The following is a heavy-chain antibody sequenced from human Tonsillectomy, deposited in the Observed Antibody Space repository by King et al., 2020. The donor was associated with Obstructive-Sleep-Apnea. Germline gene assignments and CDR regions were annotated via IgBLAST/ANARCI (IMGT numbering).Heavy chain of an antibody. V-gene: IGHV3-11*01. J-gene: IGHJ4*02. CDR2: ISSSGRTF. CDR1: GFTFSDYS. Sequence: VQLVESGGGLVKPGGSLRLSCAASGFTFSDYSMSWIRQAPGKGLEWVSYISSSGRTFFYADSVKGRFTISRDNAKNSFYLQMNSLRAEDTAVYYCARESYADYYFDCWGQGTLVTVSS. D-gene: IGHD4-17*01. CDR3: ARESYADYYFDC.